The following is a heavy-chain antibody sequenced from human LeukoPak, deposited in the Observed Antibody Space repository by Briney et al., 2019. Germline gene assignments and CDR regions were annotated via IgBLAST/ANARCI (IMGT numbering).Heavy chain of an antibody. CDR1: GGSITSYY. CDR3: ASGSRKYCSSTSCSLDY. CDR2: IYYTGIT. D-gene: IGHD2-2*01. V-gene: IGHV4-59*12. J-gene: IGHJ4*02. Sequence: SETLSLTCTVSGGSITSYYWSWIRQPPGKGLEWIGYIYYTGITDYNPSLKSRVTMSVDTSRNQFSLKLSSVTAADTAVYYCASGSRKYCSSTSCSLDYWGQGTLVTVSS.